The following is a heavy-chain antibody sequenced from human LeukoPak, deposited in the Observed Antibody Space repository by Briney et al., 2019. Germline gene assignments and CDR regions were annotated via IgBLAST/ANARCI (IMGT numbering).Heavy chain of an antibody. J-gene: IGHJ4*02. CDR1: GYTFTSYY. Sequence: ASVKVSCKASGYTFTSYYMHWVRQAPGQGLEWMGIINPSGGSTSYAQKFQGRVTMTRDTSMSTVYMELSSLRSEDTAVYYCARGGNVYDSSGYTGGTDYWGQGTLVTVSS. CDR3: ARGGNVYDSSGYTGGTDY. D-gene: IGHD3-22*01. CDR2: INPSGGST. V-gene: IGHV1-46*01.